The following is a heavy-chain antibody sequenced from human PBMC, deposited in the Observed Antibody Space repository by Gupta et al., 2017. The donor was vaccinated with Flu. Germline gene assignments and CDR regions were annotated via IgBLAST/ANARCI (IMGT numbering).Heavy chain of an antibody. D-gene: IGHD3-10*01. Sequence: EVQLLESGGGLVQPGGSLRPSCAASEITFSSYAMSWVRQTPGKGLEGVSTISASGGSGGATYYADSVRGRFTISRDNSKNTLYLQMNSLRAEDTAIYYCRTMVRGLTGHFDYWGQGTLLTVSS. CDR1: EITFSSYA. V-gene: IGHV3-23*01. J-gene: IGHJ4*02. CDR3: RTMVRGLTGHFDY. CDR2: ISASGGSGGAT.